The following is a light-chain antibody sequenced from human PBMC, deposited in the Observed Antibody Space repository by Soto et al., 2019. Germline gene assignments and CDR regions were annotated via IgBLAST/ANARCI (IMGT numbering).Light chain of an antibody. CDR2: GAS. CDR3: QQYGSSPLT. CDR1: QSVNSDY. V-gene: IGKV3-20*01. Sequence: EVELTQSPGTLFLSPGERATLSCRSSQSVNSDYLAWYQQKFGQAPRLLIYGASTRATGTPHRFSGSGSGTDFTLTISRLEPEDFAVYYCQQYGSSPLTFGGGTKVDIK. J-gene: IGKJ4*01.